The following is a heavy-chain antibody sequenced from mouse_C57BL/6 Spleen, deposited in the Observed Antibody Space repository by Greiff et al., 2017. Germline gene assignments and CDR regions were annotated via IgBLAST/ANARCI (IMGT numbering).Heavy chain of an antibody. V-gene: IGHV1-59*01. CDR1: GYTFTSYW. D-gene: IGHD4-1*01. Sequence: QVHVKQPGAELVRPGTSVKLSCKASGYTFTSYWMHWVKQRPGQGLEWIGVIDPSDSYTNYNQKFKGKATLTVDTSSSTAYMQLSSLTSEDSAVYYCARPGTGFAYWGQGTLVTVSA. J-gene: IGHJ3*01. CDR3: ARPGTGFAY. CDR2: IDPSDSYT.